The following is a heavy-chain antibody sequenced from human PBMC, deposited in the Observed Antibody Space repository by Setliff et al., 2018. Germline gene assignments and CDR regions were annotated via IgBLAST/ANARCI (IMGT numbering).Heavy chain of an antibody. V-gene: IGHV7-4-1*02. CDR2: INTNTGNP. CDR3: ARGEYTSLPSGVYYHMDV. D-gene: IGHD6-6*01. Sequence: GASVKVSCKASGYTFSSYAMNWVRQAPGQGLEWMGWINTNTGNPTYAQGFTGRFVFSLDTSVSTTYLQISSLKAEDTAVYYYARGEYTSLPSGVYYHMDVWGKGTTVTVSS. CDR1: GYTFSSYA. J-gene: IGHJ6*03.